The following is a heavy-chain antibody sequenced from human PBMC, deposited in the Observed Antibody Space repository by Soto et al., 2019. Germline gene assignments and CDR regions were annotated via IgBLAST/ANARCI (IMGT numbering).Heavy chain of an antibody. D-gene: IGHD4-17*01. CDR2: IYHSGST. Sequence: PSETLSLTCDVSGDTISSGGYSWSWIRQPPGKGLEWIGYIYHSGSTYYNPSLKSRVTISVDRSKNQFSLKLSSVTAADTAVYYCARGVTTVTTIDYWGQGTLVTVSS. J-gene: IGHJ4*02. CDR3: ARGVTTVTTIDY. CDR1: GDTISSGGYS. V-gene: IGHV4-30-2*01.